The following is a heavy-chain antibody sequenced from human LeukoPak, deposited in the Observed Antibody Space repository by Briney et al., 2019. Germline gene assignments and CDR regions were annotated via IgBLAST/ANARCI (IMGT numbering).Heavy chain of an antibody. CDR1: GYTFTGYY. CDR2: INPNSGGT. CDR3: ARDFSHYDILTGYHYYFDY. J-gene: IGHJ4*02. D-gene: IGHD3-9*01. Sequence: ASVKVSCKASGYTFTGYYMHWVRQAPGQGLERMGWINPNSGGTNYAQKFQGRVTMTRDTSISTAYMELSRLRSDDTAVYYCARDFSHYDILTGYHYYFDYWGQGTLVTVSS. V-gene: IGHV1-2*02.